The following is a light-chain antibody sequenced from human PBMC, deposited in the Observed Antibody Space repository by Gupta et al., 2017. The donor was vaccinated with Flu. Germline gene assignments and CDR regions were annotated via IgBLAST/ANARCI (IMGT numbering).Light chain of an antibody. V-gene: IGLV2-14*01. CDR1: SSDVGAYGF. Sequence: QSSLTQPASVSGSPGQSITISCTGPSSDVGAYGFVSWYQQHPGKVPRLIIYEVSKRPSGVSSRFSGSVSGNTASLTISGLQAGDEADYYCCSYTSASTGVFGGGTKVTVL. CDR3: CSYTSASTGV. J-gene: IGLJ3*02. CDR2: EVS.